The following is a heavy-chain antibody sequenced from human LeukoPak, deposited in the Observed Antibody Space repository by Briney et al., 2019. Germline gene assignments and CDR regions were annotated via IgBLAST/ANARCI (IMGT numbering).Heavy chain of an antibody. D-gene: IGHD3-10*01. CDR3: ARDFVNYYYGSGAPTPDAFDI. CDR2: IYYSGST. Sequence: SQTLSLTCTVSGGSISSGDYYWGWIRQPPGKGLEWIGYIYYSGSTYYNPSLKSRVTISVDTSKNQFSLKLSSVTAADTAVYYCARDFVNYYYGSGAPTPDAFDIWGQATMVTVSS. V-gene: IGHV4-30-4*01. J-gene: IGHJ3*02. CDR1: GGSISSGDYY.